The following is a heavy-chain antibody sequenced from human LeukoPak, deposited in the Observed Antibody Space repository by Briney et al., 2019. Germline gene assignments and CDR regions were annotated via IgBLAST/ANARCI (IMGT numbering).Heavy chain of an antibody. CDR2: IKQDGSEK. Sequence: PGGSLRLSCAASGFTFSSYWMSWVRQAPGKGLEWVANIKQDGSEKYYVDSVKGRFTISRDNAKNSLYLQMNSLRAEDTAVYYCARPPKIYYDSTPTLGDVFDIGGKGKRAPFSS. CDR3: ARPPKIYYDSTPTLGDVFDI. D-gene: IGHD3-22*01. J-gene: IGHJ3*02. V-gene: IGHV3-7*01. CDR1: GFTFSSYW.